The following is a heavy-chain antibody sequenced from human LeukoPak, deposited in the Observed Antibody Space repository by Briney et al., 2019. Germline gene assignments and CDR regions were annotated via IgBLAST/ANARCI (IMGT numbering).Heavy chain of an antibody. CDR2: IIHIFGTA. J-gene: IGHJ4*02. Sequence: ASVKVSCKASGGTFSSYAISWVRQAPGQGLEWMGGIIHIFGTANYAQKFQGRVTITADESTSTAYMELSSLRSEDTAVYYCASCGVDYGGNTAAVFDYWGQGTLVTVSS. CDR3: ASCGVDYGGNTAAVFDY. D-gene: IGHD4-23*01. V-gene: IGHV1-69*01. CDR1: GGTFSSYA.